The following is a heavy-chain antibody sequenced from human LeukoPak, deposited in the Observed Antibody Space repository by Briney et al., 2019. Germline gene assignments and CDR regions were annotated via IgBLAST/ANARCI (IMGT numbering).Heavy chain of an antibody. CDR3: ARRTSNPVGAIDY. J-gene: IGHJ4*02. Sequence: PSETLSLTCTVSGGSISISNYYWRWIRQPPGRGLEWIGGISYSGTYYNPSLKSRLTISVDTSKNHFSLNLRSVTAADTAVYYCARRTSNPVGAIDYWGQGTLVTVSS. CDR2: ISYSGT. V-gene: IGHV4-39*01. CDR1: GGSISISNYY. D-gene: IGHD1-26*01.